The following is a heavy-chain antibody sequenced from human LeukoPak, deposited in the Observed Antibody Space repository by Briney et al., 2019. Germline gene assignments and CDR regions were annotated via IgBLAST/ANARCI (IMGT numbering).Heavy chain of an antibody. Sequence: SETLSLTCAVYGGSFSGYYWSWIRQPPGKGLEWIGEINHSGSTNYNPSLKSRVTISVDTSKNQFSLKLSSVTAADTAVYYCARGLFPFGCKAVAGTRCYREFDPWGQGTLVTVSS. CDR2: INHSGST. J-gene: IGHJ5*02. CDR3: ARGLFPFGCKAVAGTRCYREFDP. CDR1: GGSFSGYY. D-gene: IGHD6-19*01. V-gene: IGHV4-34*01.